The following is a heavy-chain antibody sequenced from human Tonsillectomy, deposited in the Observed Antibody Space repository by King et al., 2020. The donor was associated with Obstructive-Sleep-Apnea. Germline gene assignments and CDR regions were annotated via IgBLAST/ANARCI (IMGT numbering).Heavy chain of an antibody. CDR2: IYTSGST. J-gene: IGHJ6*02. D-gene: IGHD5-24*01. CDR3: AREYGMATSYYYYYGMDV. V-gene: IGHV4-4*07. Sequence: VQLQESGPGLVKPSETLSLTCTVSGGSISSYYWSWIRQSAGKGLEWIGRIYTSGSTNYNPSLKSRVTMSVDTSKNQFSLKLSSVTAADTAVYYCAREYGMATSYYYYYGMDVWGQGTTVTVSS. CDR1: GGSISSYY.